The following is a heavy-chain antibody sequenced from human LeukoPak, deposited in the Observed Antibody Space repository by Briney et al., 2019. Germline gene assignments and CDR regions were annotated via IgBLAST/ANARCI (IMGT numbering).Heavy chain of an antibody. CDR2: IYHSGST. Sequence: PSETLSLTCAVSGGSISSGGYSWSWIRQPPGKGLEWIGYIYHSGSTYYNPSLKSRVTISVDTSKNQFSLKLSSVTAADTAVYFCARLLQYADLDMDVWGQGTTVTVSS. CDR1: GGSISSGGYS. J-gene: IGHJ6*02. CDR3: ARLLQYADLDMDV. D-gene: IGHD2-15*01. V-gene: IGHV4-30-2*02.